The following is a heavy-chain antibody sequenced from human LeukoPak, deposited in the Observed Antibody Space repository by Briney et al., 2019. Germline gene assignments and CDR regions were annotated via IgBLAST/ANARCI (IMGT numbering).Heavy chain of an antibody. J-gene: IGHJ4*02. CDR1: GFTFTSYA. CDR3: AKASSGSPPYYFDY. V-gene: IGHV3-23*01. Sequence: PGGSLRLSCAASGFTFTSYAMSWVRQAPGKGLEWVSAISGSGGSTYYADSVKGRFTISRDNSKSTLYLQMNSLRADDTAVYYCAKASSGSPPYYFDYWGQGTLVTVSS. CDR2: ISGSGGST. D-gene: IGHD3-10*01.